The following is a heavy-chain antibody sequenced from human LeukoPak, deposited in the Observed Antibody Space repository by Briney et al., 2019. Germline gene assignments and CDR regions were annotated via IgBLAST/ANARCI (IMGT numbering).Heavy chain of an antibody. D-gene: IGHD1-26*01. CDR3: ARRGYSGPHGY. Sequence: PSETLSLTCTVSGGSISSSSYYWGWIRQPPGKGLEWIGSIYYSGSTYYNPSLKSRVTISVDTSKNQFSLKLSSVTAADTAVYYCARRGYSGPHGYWGQGTQVTVSS. CDR2: IYYSGST. J-gene: IGHJ4*02. CDR1: GGSISSSSYY. V-gene: IGHV4-39*01.